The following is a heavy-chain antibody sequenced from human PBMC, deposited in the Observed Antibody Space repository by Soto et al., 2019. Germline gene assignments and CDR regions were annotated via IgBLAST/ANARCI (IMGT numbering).Heavy chain of an antibody. V-gene: IGHV4-30-2*01. CDR1: GDSFSSGDYS. J-gene: IGHJ4*02. D-gene: IGHD1-26*01. CDR2: IYQTGST. CDR3: ARGFQGGGSYFFDY. Sequence: QLQLQESGSGLVKPSQTLSLTCGVSGDSFSSGDYSWSWIRQPPGKGLAWIGYIYQTGSTYYNPSRKGRVTISVDRSKNQFSLKLSSVTAADTAIYYCARGFQGGGSYFFDYWGQGTLVTVSS.